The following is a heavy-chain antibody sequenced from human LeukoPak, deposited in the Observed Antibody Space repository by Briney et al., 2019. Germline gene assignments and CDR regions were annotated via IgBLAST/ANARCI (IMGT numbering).Heavy chain of an antibody. CDR3: ARRMGYSSGWYRSDFDY. Sequence: ASVKVSCKASGYTFTSYAMNWVRQAPGQGLEWMGWINTNTGNPTYAQGFTGRFVFSLDTSVSTVYLRISSLRAEDTAVYYCARRMGYSSGWYRSDFDYWGQGTLVTVSS. D-gene: IGHD6-19*01. V-gene: IGHV7-4-1*02. CDR1: GYTFTSYA. CDR2: INTNTGNP. J-gene: IGHJ4*02.